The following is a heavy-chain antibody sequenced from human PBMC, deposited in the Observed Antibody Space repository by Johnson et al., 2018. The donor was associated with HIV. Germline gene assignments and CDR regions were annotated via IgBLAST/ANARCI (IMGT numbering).Heavy chain of an antibody. J-gene: IGHJ3*02. CDR1: GFTFSSYD. V-gene: IGHV3-13*01. D-gene: IGHD5-24*01. CDR2: IGTAGDT. CDR3: ARAIGDGYPGMKAFDI. Sequence: EVQLVEPGGGLVQPGGSLRLSCAASGFTFSSYDMHWVRQATGKGLEWVSAIGTAGDTYYPGSVKGRFTISRENAKNSLYLQMNSLRAGDTAVYYCARAIGDGYPGMKAFDIWGQGTMVTVSS.